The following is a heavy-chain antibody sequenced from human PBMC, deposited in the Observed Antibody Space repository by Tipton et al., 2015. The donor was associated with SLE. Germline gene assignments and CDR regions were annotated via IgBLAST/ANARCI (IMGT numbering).Heavy chain of an antibody. D-gene: IGHD3-22*01. CDR2: ISSNGGST. J-gene: IGHJ4*02. CDR3: ATTTSLNYYDSSGVKYYFEY. Sequence: SLRLSCAASGFTFSSYAMHWVRQAPGKGLEYVSAISSNGGSTYYANSVKGRFTISRDNSKNTLYLQMGSLRAEDMAVYYCATTTSLNYYDSSGVKYYFEYWGQGTLVTVSS. V-gene: IGHV3-64*01. CDR1: GFTFSSYA.